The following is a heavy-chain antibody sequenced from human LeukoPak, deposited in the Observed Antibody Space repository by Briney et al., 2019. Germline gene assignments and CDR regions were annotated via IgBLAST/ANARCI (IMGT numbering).Heavy chain of an antibody. D-gene: IGHD3-10*01. V-gene: IGHV4-34*01. CDR3: ARYGSGSYYFGNYYYGMDV. CDR2: INHSGST. J-gene: IGHJ6*02. CDR1: GGSFSGYY. Sequence: SETLSLTCAVYGGSFSGYYWSWIRQPPGKGLEWIGEINHSGSTNYNPSLKSRVTISVDTSKNQFSLKLSSVTAADTAVYYCARYGSGSYYFGNYYYGMDVWGQGTTVTASS.